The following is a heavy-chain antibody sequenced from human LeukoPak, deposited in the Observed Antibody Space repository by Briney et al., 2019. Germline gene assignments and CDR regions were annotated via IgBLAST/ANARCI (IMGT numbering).Heavy chain of an antibody. V-gene: IGHV4-59*01. CDR1: GGSISSYY. CDR2: IYYSGST. D-gene: IGHD1-26*01. CDR3: ARLLSANWFDP. Sequence: SETLSLTCTVSGGSISSYYRSWIRQPPGKGLEWIGYIYYSGSTNYNPSLKSRVTISVDTSKNQFSLKLSSVTAADTAVYYCARLLSANWFDPWGQGILVTVSS. J-gene: IGHJ5*02.